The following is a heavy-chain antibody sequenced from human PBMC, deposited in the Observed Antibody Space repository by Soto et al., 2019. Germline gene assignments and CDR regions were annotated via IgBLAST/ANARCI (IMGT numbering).Heavy chain of an antibody. V-gene: IGHV4-31*03. D-gene: IGHD4-17*01. CDR2: IYYSGST. J-gene: IGHJ5*02. CDR1: GGSISSGGYY. Sequence: QVQLQESGPGLVKPSQTLSLTCTVSGGSISSGGYYWSWIRQHPGKGLEWIGYIYYSGSTHYNPSLKGRGTISVDTSKNQFSLKLSSVTAADTAVYFWAGALTSVTLVDPWGQGTLVTVSS. CDR3: AGALTSVTLVDP.